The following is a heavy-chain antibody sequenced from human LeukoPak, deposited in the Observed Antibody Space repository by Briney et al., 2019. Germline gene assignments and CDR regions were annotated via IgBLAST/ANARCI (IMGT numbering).Heavy chain of an antibody. V-gene: IGHV4-61*05. CDR3: ARGSVYYYDKGPWFDP. CDR2: IYYSGST. D-gene: IGHD3-22*01. Sequence: NASETLSLTCTVSGGSISSSSYYWGWIRQPPGKGLEWIGYIYYSGSTNYNPSLKSRVTISVDTSKNQFSLKLSSVTAADTAVYYCARGSVYYYDKGPWFDPWGQGTLVTVSS. J-gene: IGHJ5*02. CDR1: GGSISSSSYY.